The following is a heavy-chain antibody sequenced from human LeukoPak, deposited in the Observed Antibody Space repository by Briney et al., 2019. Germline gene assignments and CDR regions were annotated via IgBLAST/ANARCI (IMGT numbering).Heavy chain of an antibody. CDR3: TRGRGYSYGYPDY. V-gene: IGHV3-49*03. Sequence: GGSLRLSCTASGFTFGDYAMSWFRQAPGKGLEWVGFIRSKTYGGTTEYAASVKDRFTISRDDPKSIAYLQMNSLKTEDTAVYYCTRGRGYSYGYPDYWGQGTLVTVSS. CDR2: IRSKTYGGTT. D-gene: IGHD5-18*01. J-gene: IGHJ4*02. CDR1: GFTFGDYA.